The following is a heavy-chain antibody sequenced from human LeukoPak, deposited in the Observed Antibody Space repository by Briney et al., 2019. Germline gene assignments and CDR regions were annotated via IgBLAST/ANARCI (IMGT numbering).Heavy chain of an antibody. CDR2: ISGGGGST. CDR3: AKDTGYSYGYSDY. CDR1: GFTFNNYA. D-gene: IGHD5-18*01. V-gene: IGHV3-23*01. J-gene: IGHJ4*02. Sequence: GGSLRLSCAASGFTFNNYAMNWVRQAPGKGLEWVSSISGGGGSTYYADSVKGRFTISRDNSKNTLYLQMNSLRAEDTAVYYCAKDTGYSYGYSDYWGQGTLVTVSS.